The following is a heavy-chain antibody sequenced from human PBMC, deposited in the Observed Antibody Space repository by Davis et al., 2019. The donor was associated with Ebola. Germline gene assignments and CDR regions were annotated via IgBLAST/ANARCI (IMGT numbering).Heavy chain of an antibody. J-gene: IGHJ4*02. Sequence: PGGSLRLSCAASGSTFSSFGMHWVRQAPGKGLEWVAVISYDGNNENYADSVKGRFTISRDNSKNTLYLQMNSLRAEDTAVYFCANEGGTYLEYWGQGTLVTVSS. CDR3: ANEGGTYLEY. D-gene: IGHD1-26*01. CDR2: ISYDGNNE. V-gene: IGHV3-30*18. CDR1: GSTFSSFG.